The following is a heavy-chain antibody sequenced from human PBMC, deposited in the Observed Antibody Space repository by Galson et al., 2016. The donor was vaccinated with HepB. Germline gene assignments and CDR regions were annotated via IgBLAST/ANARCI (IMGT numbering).Heavy chain of an antibody. J-gene: IGHJ4*02. CDR2: TSYDGSND. D-gene: IGHD3-9*01. CDR1: GFTFSRSD. CDR3: SKPETRPYDILTGYSHFDY. V-gene: IGHV3-30*18. Sequence: LRLSCAASGFTFSRSDMYWVRQAPGKGLEWVAVTSYDGSNDYYADSVKGRITISRDNSKNTLYLQMNSLRAEDTAVYYCSKPETRPYDILTGYSHFDYWGQGTLVTVSS.